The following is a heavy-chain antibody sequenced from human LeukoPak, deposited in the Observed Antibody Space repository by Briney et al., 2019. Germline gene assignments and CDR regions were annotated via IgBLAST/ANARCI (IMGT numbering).Heavy chain of an antibody. V-gene: IGHV3-33*06. J-gene: IGHJ4*02. CDR3: AKDAQRGFDYSNSLEY. D-gene: IGHD4-11*01. CDR1: GFTFSHYG. CDR2: IWSDGTEK. Sequence: GGSLRLSCAASGFTFSHYGMHWVRQAPGKGLEWVSVIWSDGTEKYYGDAVKGRFTISRDNSRNTVYLQMNSLRGEDTAVYYCAKDAQRGFDYSNSLEYWGQGTLVTVSS.